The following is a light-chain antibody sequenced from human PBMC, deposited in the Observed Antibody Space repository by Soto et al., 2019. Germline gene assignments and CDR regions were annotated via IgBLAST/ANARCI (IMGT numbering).Light chain of an antibody. J-gene: IGLJ2*01. V-gene: IGLV2-14*01. CDR3: SSYTSGSTLVV. CDR1: SSDVGGYNY. CDR2: EVN. Sequence: QSVLTQPASVSGSPGQSITISCTGTSSDVGGYNYVSWYQHHPGKAPKLMICEVNNRPSGVSNRFSGSKSGNTASLTISGLQAEDEADYYCSSYTSGSTLVVFGGGTKLTVL.